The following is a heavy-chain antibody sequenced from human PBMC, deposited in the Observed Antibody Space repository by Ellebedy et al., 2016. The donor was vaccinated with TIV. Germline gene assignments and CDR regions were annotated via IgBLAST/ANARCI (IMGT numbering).Heavy chain of an antibody. CDR1: GYTFTSYY. CDR3: AREVVPAAMGISNYYYGMDV. CDR2: INPSGGST. D-gene: IGHD2-2*01. J-gene: IGHJ6*02. Sequence: ASVKVSCXASGYTFTSYYMHWVRQAPGQGLEWMGIINPSGGSTSYAQKFQGRVTMTRDTSTSTVYMELSSLRSEDTAVYYCAREVVPAAMGISNYYYGMDVWGQGTTVTVSS. V-gene: IGHV1-46*01.